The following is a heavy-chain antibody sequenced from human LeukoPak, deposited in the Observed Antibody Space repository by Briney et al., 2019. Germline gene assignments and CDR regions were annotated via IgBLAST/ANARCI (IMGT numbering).Heavy chain of an antibody. CDR2: ISGSGGST. J-gene: IGHJ4*02. V-gene: IGHV3-23*01. CDR3: AKSDDSSGYWGGYFDY. D-gene: IGHD3-22*01. CDR1: GGTFSSYG. Sequence: SCKASGGTFSSYGMNWVRQAPGKGLEWVSTISGSGGSTYYADSVKGRFTLSRDNSKNTLYLQMNSLRAEDTAVYYCAKSDDSSGYWGGYFDYWGQGTLVTVSS.